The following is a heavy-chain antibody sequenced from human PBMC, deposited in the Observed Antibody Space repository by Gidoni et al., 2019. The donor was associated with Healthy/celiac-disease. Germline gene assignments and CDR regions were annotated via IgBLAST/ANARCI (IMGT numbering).Heavy chain of an antibody. V-gene: IGHV3-15*01. CDR2: IKSKTDGRTT. D-gene: IGHD3-10*01. CDR3: TTDSGPTSY. CDR1: FTFSNDW. J-gene: IGHJ4*02. Sequence: EVQLVEYGGGLVKPGFTFSNDWMSWVRQAPGKGLEWVGRIKSKTDGRTTDYAAPVKGRFTISRDDSKNTLYLQMNSLKTEDTAVYYCTTDSGPTSYWGQGTLVTVSS.